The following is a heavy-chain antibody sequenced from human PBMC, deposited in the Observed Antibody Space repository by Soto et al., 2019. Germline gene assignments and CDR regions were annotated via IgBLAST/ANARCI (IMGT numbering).Heavy chain of an antibody. J-gene: IGHJ6*02. Sequence: QVQLQESGPGLVKPSQTLSLTCTVSGGSISSGGYYWSWIRQHPGKGLEGSGYIYYSGSPYYNPSHKSRFTKAVDPHKNQLPLKLSSVTAADTAVYYCARDGSVTTKYYSGMDVWGQGTTVTVSS. CDR1: GGSISSGGYY. CDR3: ARDGSVTTKYYSGMDV. D-gene: IGHD4-17*01. CDR2: IYYSGSP. V-gene: IGHV4-31*03.